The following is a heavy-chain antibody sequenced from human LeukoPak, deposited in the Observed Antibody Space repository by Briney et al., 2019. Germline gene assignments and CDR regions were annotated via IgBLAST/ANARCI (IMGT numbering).Heavy chain of an antibody. CDR1: GFTFSSYA. CDR3: AKDRQGGVATSYFDY. J-gene: IGHJ4*02. Sequence: AGGSLRLSCAASGFTFSSYAMSWVRQAPGEGLEWVSAISGSGGSTYYADSVKGRFTISRDNSKNTLYLQMNSLRAEDTAVYYCAKDRQGGVATSYFDYWGQGTLVTVSS. D-gene: IGHD2-8*01. CDR2: ISGSGGST. V-gene: IGHV3-23*01.